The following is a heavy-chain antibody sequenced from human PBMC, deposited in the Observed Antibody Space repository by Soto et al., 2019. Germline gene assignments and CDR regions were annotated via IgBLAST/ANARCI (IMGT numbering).Heavy chain of an antibody. J-gene: IGHJ5*02. Sequence: SETLSLTCTVSGGSISSSSYYWGWIRQPPGKGLEWIGSIYYSGSTYYNPSLKSRVTISVDTSKNQFSLKLSSVTAADTAVYYCARPGPVRGVIDAAHKNWFDPWGQGTLVTVSS. CDR1: GGSISSSSYY. CDR3: ARPGPVRGVIDAAHKNWFDP. D-gene: IGHD3-10*01. V-gene: IGHV4-39*01. CDR2: IYYSGST.